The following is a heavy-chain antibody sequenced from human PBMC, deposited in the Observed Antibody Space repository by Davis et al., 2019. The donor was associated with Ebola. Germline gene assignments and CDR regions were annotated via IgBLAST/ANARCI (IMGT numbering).Heavy chain of an antibody. J-gene: IGHJ4*02. Sequence: ESLKTPCAASGFTFSGSAMHWVRQASGKGLDWVGLIRSKANSYATAYAASVKGRFTISRDDSKNTAYLQMNSLKTEDTGVYYCTITTVQVDYWGQGTLVTVAS. CDR1: GFTFSGSA. CDR2: IRSKANSYAT. V-gene: IGHV3-73*01. D-gene: IGHD4-17*01. CDR3: TITTVQVDY.